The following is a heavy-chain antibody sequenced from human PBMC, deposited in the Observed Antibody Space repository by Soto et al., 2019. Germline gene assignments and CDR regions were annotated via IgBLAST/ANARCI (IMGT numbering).Heavy chain of an antibody. J-gene: IGHJ3*02. CDR3: ARENGYSAFDI. V-gene: IGHV4-59*01. CDR2: IYYSGST. D-gene: IGHD3-22*01. Sequence: TLFLTCTLSGGSISSYYWSWIRQPPGKGLEWIGYIYYSGSTNYNPSLKSRVTISVDTSKNQFSLKLSSVTAADTAVYYCARENGYSAFDIWGKGTMVTVSS. CDR1: GGSISSYY.